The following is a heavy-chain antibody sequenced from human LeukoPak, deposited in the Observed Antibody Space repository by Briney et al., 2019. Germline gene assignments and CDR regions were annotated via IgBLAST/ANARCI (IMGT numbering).Heavy chain of an antibody. Sequence: ETLSLTCTVSGGSISSYYWSWIRQPPGKGLEWIGYIYYSGSTNYNPSLKSRVTISVDTSKNQFSLKLSSVTAADTAVYYCARAIVVASLYDYWGQGTLVTVSS. D-gene: IGHD3-22*01. J-gene: IGHJ4*02. CDR2: IYYSGST. CDR3: ARAIVVASLYDY. V-gene: IGHV4-59*01. CDR1: GGSISSYY.